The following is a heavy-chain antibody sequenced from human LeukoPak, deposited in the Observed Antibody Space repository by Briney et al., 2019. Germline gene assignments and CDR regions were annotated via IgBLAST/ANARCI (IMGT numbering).Heavy chain of an antibody. J-gene: IGHJ6*03. CDR2: ISDNGNT. Sequence: SETLSLTCSVSGGSLSGHFWSWIRQPPGKGLEWIGHISDNGNTHYNPSLKSRVTISVDTSKNQFSLRLSSVTAADTAVYYCARFPGSAEYRHYYYMDVWGKGTTVTVSS. CDR3: ARFPGSAEYRHYYYMDV. V-gene: IGHV4-59*11. D-gene: IGHD2-15*01. CDR1: GGSLSGHF.